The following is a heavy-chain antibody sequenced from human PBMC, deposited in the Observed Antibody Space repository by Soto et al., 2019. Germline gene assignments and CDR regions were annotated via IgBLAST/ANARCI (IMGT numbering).Heavy chain of an antibody. J-gene: IGHJ6*02. V-gene: IGHV1-69*01. Sequence: QVQLVLSGAEVKKPGSSVKVSCKASGDTDTNYVISWVRQAPGQGLEWMGGIFPKFGTTYSAQKLQDRLTITADESTSTVYMQLSSLRLDDTAVYYCEAEMTFGKLSVVSGQGTTVSVSS. D-gene: IGHD3-16*02. CDR3: EAEMTFGKLSVV. CDR2: IFPKFGTT. CDR1: GDTDTNYV.